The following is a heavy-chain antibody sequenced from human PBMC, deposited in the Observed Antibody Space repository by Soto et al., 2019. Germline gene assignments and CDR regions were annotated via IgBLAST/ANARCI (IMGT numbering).Heavy chain of an antibody. D-gene: IGHD3-3*01. Sequence: QVKLVESGGGVVQPGGSRRLSCAASGFRFSSYGMHWVRQVPGKGLEWVAVIKSDGTAYSTESVEGRFSVSRDNSRNTLFLQMFNVRPDDTGIYYCAKPVSSLEWPPFDPWGHGALVTVSS. CDR2: IKSDGTA. J-gene: IGHJ5*02. CDR3: AKPVSSLEWPPFDP. V-gene: IGHV3-30*18. CDR1: GFRFSSYG.